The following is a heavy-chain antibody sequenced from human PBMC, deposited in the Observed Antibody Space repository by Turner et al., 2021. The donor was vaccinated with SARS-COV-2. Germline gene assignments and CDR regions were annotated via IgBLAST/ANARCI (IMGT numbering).Heavy chain of an antibody. V-gene: IGHV4-39*01. CDR3: ASRLITMIVVVKDLSAFDI. CDR1: GGSISSSSYY. CDR2: IYYSGST. Sequence: QLQLQESGPGLVKPSETLSLTCPVSGGSISSSSYYWGWIRQPPGKGLEWIGNIYYSGSTYYNPSLKSRVTISVDTSKNQFSLKLSSVTAADTAVYYCASRLITMIVVVKDLSAFDIWGQGTMVTVSS. D-gene: IGHD3-22*01. J-gene: IGHJ3*02.